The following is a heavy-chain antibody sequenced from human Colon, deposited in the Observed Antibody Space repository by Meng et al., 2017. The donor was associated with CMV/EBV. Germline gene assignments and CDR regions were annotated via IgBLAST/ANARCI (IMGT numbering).Heavy chain of an antibody. CDR1: GVTFSDSV. V-gene: IGHV3-23*01. CDR2: ISSRGDKT. J-gene: IGHJ4*02. D-gene: IGHD5-24*01. Sequence: GESLKISCVVSGVTFSDSVMSWVRQAPGKGLEWVAAISSRGDKTDYADSVKGRFTISRDNFRNTLILQMNSLKVEDTAVYYCAKGQFLHYFDDWGRGTLVTVSS. CDR3: AKGQFLHYFDD.